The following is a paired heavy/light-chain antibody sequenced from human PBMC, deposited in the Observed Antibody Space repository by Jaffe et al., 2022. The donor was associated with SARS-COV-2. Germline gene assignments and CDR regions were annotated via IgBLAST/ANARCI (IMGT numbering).Heavy chain of an antibody. V-gene: IGHV3-7*01. D-gene: IGHD6-19*01. Sequence: DVQLVESGGGLVQPGGSLRLSCATSGFTLNTYWMTWVRQAPGRGLEWVATINIDGSVKQYVDSVKGRFAISRDNAKNSLYLEMNSLRAEDTALYYCGSGAGWIFRFGGQGTPVTVSS. CDR3: GSGAGWIFRF. CDR1: GFTLNTYW. J-gene: IGHJ4*02. CDR2: INIDGSVK.
Light chain of an antibody. Sequence: DIVMTQSPDSLAVSLGERATINCKSSQSVLSSSDNNNYLAWFQQKPGQSPNLLIYWSSTRESGVPDRFSGSGSGTDFTLTISSLQPEDVAVYYCQQYHSAPITFGQGTRLEIK. V-gene: IGKV4-1*01. CDR1: QSVLSSSDNNNY. J-gene: IGKJ5*01. CDR2: WSS. CDR3: QQYHSAPIT.